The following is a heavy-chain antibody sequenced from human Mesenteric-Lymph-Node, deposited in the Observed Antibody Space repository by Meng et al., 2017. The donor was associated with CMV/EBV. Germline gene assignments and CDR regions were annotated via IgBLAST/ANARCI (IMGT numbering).Heavy chain of an antibody. Sequence: GESLKISCAASGFTFSSYEMNWVRQAPGKGLEWVSAISGSGGSTYYADSVKGRFTISRDNSKNTLYLQMNSLRAEDTAVYYCAKVRTWGVISYWGQGTLVTVSS. CDR1: GFTFSSYE. V-gene: IGHV3-23*01. CDR2: ISGSGGST. D-gene: IGHD2-21*01. J-gene: IGHJ4*02. CDR3: AKVRTWGVISY.